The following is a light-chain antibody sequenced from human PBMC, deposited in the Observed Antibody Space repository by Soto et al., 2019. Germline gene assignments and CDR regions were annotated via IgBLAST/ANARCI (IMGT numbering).Light chain of an antibody. V-gene: IGKV1-9*01. CDR1: QGISSS. CDR3: EKVNRYPLT. CDR2: AAS. J-gene: IGKJ4*01. Sequence: DIQLTQSPSFLSASVGDRVTITCRASQGISSSLAWYQQKPGKAPNLLIYAASTLQTGVPTRFSGSGSGTEFTLTISRLQPEDFASYYFEKVNRYPLTFGGGTKVEIK.